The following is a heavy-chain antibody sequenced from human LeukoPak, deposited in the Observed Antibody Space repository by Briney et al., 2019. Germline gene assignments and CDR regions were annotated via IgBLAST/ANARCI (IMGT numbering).Heavy chain of an antibody. CDR3: ARDFYTRGYYLDF. V-gene: IGHV3-53*01. Sequence: GGSLRLSCAASGFTVSSNYMSWVRQAPGKGLEWVSLIYSGGSTYYADSVKGRFTISRDNLKNTLYLQMNSLRAEDTAVYYCARDFYTRGYYLDFWGQGTLVTVSS. J-gene: IGHJ4*02. CDR1: GFTVSSNY. CDR2: IYSGGST. D-gene: IGHD2/OR15-2a*01.